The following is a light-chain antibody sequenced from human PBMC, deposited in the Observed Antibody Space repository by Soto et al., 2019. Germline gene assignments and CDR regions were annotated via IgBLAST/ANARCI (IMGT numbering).Light chain of an antibody. V-gene: IGLV2-11*01. CDR3: CSYAGTAGTYSSYV. CDR1: GSDVGGYYY. CDR2: DVT. J-gene: IGLJ1*01. Sequence: QSVLTQPRSVSGSPGQSVTISCTGTGSDVGGYYYISWYQQHPGKAPKLIIYDVTKRPSGVPDRFSASKSGITASLTISGLQAEDEADYYCCSYAGTAGTYSSYVFGTGTKVTVL.